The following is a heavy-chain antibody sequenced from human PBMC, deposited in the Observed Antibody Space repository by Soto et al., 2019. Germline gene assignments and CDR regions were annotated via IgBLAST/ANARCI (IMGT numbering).Heavy chain of an antibody. D-gene: IGHD6-13*01. V-gene: IGHV5-51*01. CDR1: GYRFTTYW. Sequence: GESLKISCKASGYRFTTYWIGWVRQMPGKGLEWMGIIYPGDSDTKYSPSFQGQVTISADKSISTAYLQWSSLKASDSAMYYCARRSSSWENWGQGTLVTVSS. CDR2: IYPGDSDT. J-gene: IGHJ4*02. CDR3: ARRSSSWEN.